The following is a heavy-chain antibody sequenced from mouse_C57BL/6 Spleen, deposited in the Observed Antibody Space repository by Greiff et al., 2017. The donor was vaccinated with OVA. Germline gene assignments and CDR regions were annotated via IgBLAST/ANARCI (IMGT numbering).Heavy chain of an antibody. CDR3: ARHPYGSSLYYAMDY. J-gene: IGHJ4*01. CDR2: IWSDGST. V-gene: IGHV2-6-1*01. D-gene: IGHD1-1*01. Sequence: VKLQESGPGLVAPSQSLSITCTVSGFSLTSYGVHWVRQPPGKGLEWLVVIWSDGSTTYNSALKSRLSISKDNSKSQVFLKMNSLQTDDTAMYYCARHPYGSSLYYAMDYWGQGTSVTVSS. CDR1: GFSLTSYG.